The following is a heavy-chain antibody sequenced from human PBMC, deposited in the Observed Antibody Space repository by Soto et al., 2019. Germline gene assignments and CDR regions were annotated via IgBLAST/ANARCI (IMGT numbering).Heavy chain of an antibody. CDR1: GGSISSGGYY. J-gene: IGHJ3*02. Sequence: SETLSLTCTVSGGSISSGGYYWSWIRQHPGKGLEWIGYIYYSGSTYYNPSLKSRVTISVDTSKNQFSLKLSSVTAADTAVYYCARFDPLSGSYSETDAFDIWGQGTMVTVSS. V-gene: IGHV4-31*03. D-gene: IGHD3-10*01. CDR3: ARFDPLSGSYSETDAFDI. CDR2: IYYSGST.